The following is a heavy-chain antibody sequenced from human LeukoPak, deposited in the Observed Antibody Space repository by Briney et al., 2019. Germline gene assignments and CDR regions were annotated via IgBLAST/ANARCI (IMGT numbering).Heavy chain of an antibody. D-gene: IGHD4-17*01. V-gene: IGHV1-3*01. CDR3: ATELWGDYVHYFDY. CDR2: INAGNGNT. J-gene: IGHJ4*02. CDR1: GYTFTSYA. Sequence: ASVKVSCKASGYTFTSYAMHWVRQAPGQRLEWMGWINAGNGNTKYSQKFQGRVTITRDTSASTAYMELSSLRSEDTAVYYCATELWGDYVHYFDYWGQGTLVTVSS.